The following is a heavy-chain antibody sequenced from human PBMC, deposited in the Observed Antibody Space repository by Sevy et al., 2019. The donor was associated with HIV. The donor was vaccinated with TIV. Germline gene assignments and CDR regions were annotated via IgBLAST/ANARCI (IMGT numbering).Heavy chain of an antibody. V-gene: IGHV4-61*02. CDR3: ARGGEITVDI. D-gene: IGHD3-10*01. CDR2: VYSGGTT. J-gene: IGHJ3*02. CDR1: SGSIRSGSYY. Sequence: TLSLTCTVSSGSIRSGSYYWSWIRQRAGKGLEWIGRVYSGGTTNYNPSLKGRVTISADTSKNQFSLRLTSVTATDTAVYYCARGGEITVDIWGQGTRVTVSS.